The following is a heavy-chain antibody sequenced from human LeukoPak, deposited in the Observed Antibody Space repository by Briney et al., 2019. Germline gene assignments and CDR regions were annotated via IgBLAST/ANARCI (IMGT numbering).Heavy chain of an antibody. CDR2: IFSSGNS. J-gene: IGHJ4*02. D-gene: IGHD5-24*01. Sequence: SETLSLTCTVSGGSISGAYWSWIRQPAGKGLEWIGRIFSSGNSSYNPSLKSRVTMSVDTSKNQFSLKLSSVTAADTAVYYCAREGQFFDYWGQGTLVTVSS. CDR1: GGSISGAY. CDR3: AREGQFFDY. V-gene: IGHV4-4*07.